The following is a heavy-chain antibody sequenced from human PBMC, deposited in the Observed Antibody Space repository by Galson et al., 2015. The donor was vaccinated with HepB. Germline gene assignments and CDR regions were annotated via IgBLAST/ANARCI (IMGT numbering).Heavy chain of an antibody. D-gene: IGHD6-13*01. V-gene: IGHV1-46*03. CDR2: IDPSGGST. CDR1: GYTFTSYY. Sequence: SVKVSCKASGYTFTSYYMHWVRQAPGQGLEWMGIIDPSGGSTSYAQKFQGRVTMTRDTSTSTVYMELSSLRSEDTAVYYCARDLPPGIAAAGTSFDYWGQGTLVTVSS. CDR3: ARDLPPGIAAAGTSFDY. J-gene: IGHJ4*02.